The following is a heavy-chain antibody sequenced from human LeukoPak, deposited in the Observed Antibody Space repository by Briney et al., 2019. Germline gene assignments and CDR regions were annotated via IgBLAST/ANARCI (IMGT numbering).Heavy chain of an antibody. V-gene: IGHV3-23*01. Sequence: GGSLRLSCAASGFTFSSYAMNWVRQAPGKGLEWVSGVSDSGTMTYYARSVKGRFTISRDNSKNTLYLQMNSLRAEDTAIYYCAKYSRYDYVGQIDYWGQGTLVTVSS. CDR1: GFTFSSYA. D-gene: IGHD4-17*01. CDR3: AKYSRYDYVGQIDY. J-gene: IGHJ4*02. CDR2: VSDSGTMT.